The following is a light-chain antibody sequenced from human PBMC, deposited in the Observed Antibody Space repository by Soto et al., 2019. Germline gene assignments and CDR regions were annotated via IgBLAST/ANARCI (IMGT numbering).Light chain of an antibody. V-gene: IGLV1-47*02. CDR1: SSNIGSNY. CDR2: SNN. CDR3: AAWDDSLRV. Sequence: QSVLTQPPSASGTPGQRVSISCCGSSSNIGSNYVYWYQQLPGTAPKLLIYSNNQRPSGVPDRFSGSKSGTSASLAISGLRSEDEADYYCAAWDDSLRVFGGGTKLTVL. J-gene: IGLJ3*02.